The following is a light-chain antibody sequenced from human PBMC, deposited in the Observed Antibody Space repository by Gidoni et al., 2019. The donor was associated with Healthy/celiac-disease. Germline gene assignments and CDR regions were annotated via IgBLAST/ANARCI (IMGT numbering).Light chain of an antibody. CDR1: QSVSSSD. V-gene: IGKV3-20*01. CDR2: GAS. CDR3: QQYGSSPQP. J-gene: IGKJ1*01. Sequence: EMVLTQSPGTLSLSPGERATLACRASQSVSSSDLAWYQQNPGQAPRLLIFGASSRATGIPDWFSGSGSGTVFPLTISRLAPEDFAVYYCQQYGSSPQPFGQGTKVEI.